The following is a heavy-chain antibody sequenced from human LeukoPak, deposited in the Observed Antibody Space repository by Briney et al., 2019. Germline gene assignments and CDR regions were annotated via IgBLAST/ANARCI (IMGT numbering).Heavy chain of an antibody. D-gene: IGHD5-24*01. J-gene: IGHJ4*02. CDR2: ISSTGNTI. CDR1: GFIFSSSK. Sequence: GGPLRFPCAASGFIFSSSKINWVRQAPGTGLEWISYISSTGNTIYYADSVKGRFTISRDNAKNSLYLQMNSLRAEDTAVYYCARELVEMAAGYFDSWGQGTLVTVSS. CDR3: ARELVEMAAGYFDS. V-gene: IGHV3-48*03.